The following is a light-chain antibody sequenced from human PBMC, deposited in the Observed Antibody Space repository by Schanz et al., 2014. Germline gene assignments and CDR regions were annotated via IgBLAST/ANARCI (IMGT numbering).Light chain of an antibody. CDR3: GSYAGNINWV. J-gene: IGLJ3*02. V-gene: IGLV2-8*01. Sequence: QSALTQPASVSGSPGQSITISCTGTSSDVGGDNYVSWYQQHPGKAPKLIISDVTRRPSGVPDRFSGSKSDNTASLTVSGLQVEDEADYYCGSYAGNINWVFGGGTKLTVL. CDR2: DVT. CDR1: SSDVGGDNY.